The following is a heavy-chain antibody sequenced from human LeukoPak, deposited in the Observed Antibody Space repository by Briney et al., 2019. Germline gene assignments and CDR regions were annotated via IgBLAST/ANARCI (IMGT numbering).Heavy chain of an antibody. CDR3: ARIRDGYNDAYDL. D-gene: IGHD5-24*01. CDR1: GYTFTSYD. CDR2: INPDGGNT. J-gene: IGHJ3*01. V-gene: IGHV1-46*01. Sequence: ASVKVSCKASGYTFTSYDINWVRQAPGQVLEWMGLINPDGGNTNYAQNFQGRVTLTRDTSTSTVYMELSSLRSEDTAIYYCARIRDGYNDAYDLWGQGTVVTVPS.